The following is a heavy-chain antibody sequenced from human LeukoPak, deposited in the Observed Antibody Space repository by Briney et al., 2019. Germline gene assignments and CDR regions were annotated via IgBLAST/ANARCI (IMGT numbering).Heavy chain of an antibody. D-gene: IGHD4-17*01. CDR3: AKEIYGDPTGGRFQH. CDR1: GFTFSSYG. Sequence: GGSLRLSCAASGFTFSSYGMSWVRQAPGKGLEWVSAISGSGSSTYYADSVKGRFTISRDNSKNTLSLQMNSLRADDTAVYYCAKEIYGDPTGGRFQHWGQGTLVTVSS. V-gene: IGHV3-23*01. CDR2: ISGSGSST. J-gene: IGHJ1*01.